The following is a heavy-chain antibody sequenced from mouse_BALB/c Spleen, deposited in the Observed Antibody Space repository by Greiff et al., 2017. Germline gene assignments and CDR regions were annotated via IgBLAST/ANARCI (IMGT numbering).Heavy chain of an antibody. Sequence: EVKLMESGGDLVKPGGSLKLSCAASGFTFSSYGMSWVRQTPDKRLEWVATISSGGSYTYYPDSVKGRFTISRDNAKNTLYLQMSSLKSEDTAMYYCARHGEDYGYDEYYFDYWGQGTTLTVSS. CDR1: GFTFSSYG. D-gene: IGHD2-2*01. CDR3: ARHGEDYGYDEYYFDY. CDR2: ISSGGSYT. V-gene: IGHV5-6*01. J-gene: IGHJ2*01.